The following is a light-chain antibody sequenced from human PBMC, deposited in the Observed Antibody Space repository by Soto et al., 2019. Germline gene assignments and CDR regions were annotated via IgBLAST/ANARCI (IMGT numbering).Light chain of an antibody. CDR2: DAS. CDR1: QDISSA. V-gene: IGKV1D-13*01. J-gene: IGKJ4*01. CDR3: QQFNYFPLT. Sequence: IPLTQSPSSLSASVGDRVTITCRAGQDISSALAWYQQKPGKAPKLLLYDASSLDAGVPSRFSGSGSGTDFTLSITSLRPEDFATYYCQQFNYFPLTFGGGTKVQIK.